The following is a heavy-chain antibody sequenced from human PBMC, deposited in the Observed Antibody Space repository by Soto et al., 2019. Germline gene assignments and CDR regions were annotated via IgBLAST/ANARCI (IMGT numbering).Heavy chain of an antibody. D-gene: IGHD6-13*01. V-gene: IGHV3-48*01. CDR3: ARDSTGYSSSWYAEYFQH. Sequence: EVQLVESGGGLVQPGGSLRLSCAASGFTFSSYSMNWVRQAPGKGLEGISYISSSSSTIYYADSVKGRFTISRDNAKNSLYLQMNSLRAEDTAVYYCARDSTGYSSSWYAEYFQHWGQGTLVTVSS. CDR1: GFTFSSYS. CDR2: ISSSSSTI. J-gene: IGHJ1*01.